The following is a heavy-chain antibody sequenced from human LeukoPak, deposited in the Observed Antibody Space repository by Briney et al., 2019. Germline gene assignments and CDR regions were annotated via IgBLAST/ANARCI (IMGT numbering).Heavy chain of an antibody. CDR2: IYPGDSRT. Sequence: GESLKISCNGSGYXFATYWICWVRQMPGKGLEWMGIIYPGDSRTTYSPSFQGQVTISADKSITTAYLQWSSLKASDTAMYYCARQDIVVVPAARWDAFDIWGQGTMVTVSS. CDR1: GYXFATYW. CDR3: ARQDIVVVPAARWDAFDI. V-gene: IGHV5-51*01. D-gene: IGHD2-2*01. J-gene: IGHJ3*02.